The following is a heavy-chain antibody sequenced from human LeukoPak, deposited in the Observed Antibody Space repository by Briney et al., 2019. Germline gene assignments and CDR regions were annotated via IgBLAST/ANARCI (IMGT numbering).Heavy chain of an antibody. J-gene: IGHJ5*02. CDR1: GYTFTELS. CDR3: ATIPPIVVVPAAVGP. V-gene: IGHV1-24*01. Sequence: ASVKVSCKVSGYTFTELSMHWVRQAPGKGLEWMGGFDPEDGETIYAQKFQGRVTMTEDTSTDTAYMELSSLRPEDTAVYYCATIPPIVVVPAAVGPWGQGTLVTVSS. D-gene: IGHD2-2*01. CDR2: FDPEDGET.